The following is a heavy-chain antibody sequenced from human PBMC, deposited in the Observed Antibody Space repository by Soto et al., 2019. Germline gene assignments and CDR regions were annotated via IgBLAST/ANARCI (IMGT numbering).Heavy chain of an antibody. J-gene: IGHJ4*02. V-gene: IGHV4-39*02. D-gene: IGHD3-3*01. CDR1: GGSISSSSYY. Sequence: QLQLQESGPGLVKPSETLSLTCTVSGGSISSSSYYWGWIRQPPGKGLEWIGSIYYSGSTYYNPSRQTRVTMSVDTTKNHFSLQPSSVTAADAAVYYCARWRPDLEWVAQGGFVYWGQGTLVTVSS. CDR2: IYYSGST. CDR3: ARWRPDLEWVAQGGFVY.